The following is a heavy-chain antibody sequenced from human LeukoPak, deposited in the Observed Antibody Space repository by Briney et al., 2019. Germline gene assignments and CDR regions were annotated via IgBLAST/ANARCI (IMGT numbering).Heavy chain of an antibody. CDR1: GFTFSSYA. J-gene: IGHJ4*02. V-gene: IGHV3-23*01. CDR3: AKVIVGATYYFDY. CDR2: ISGSGGST. D-gene: IGHD1-26*01. Sequence: RGSLRLSCAASGFTFSSYAMSWVRQAPGKGLEWVSAISGSGGSTYYADSVKGRFTISRDNSKNTLYLQMNSLRAEDTAVYYCAKVIVGATYYFDYWGQGTLVTVSS.